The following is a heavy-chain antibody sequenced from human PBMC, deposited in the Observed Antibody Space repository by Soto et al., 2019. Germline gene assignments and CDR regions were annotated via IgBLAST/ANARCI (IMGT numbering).Heavy chain of an antibody. CDR3: ASIGEAVAVSTRTFDY. D-gene: IGHD6-19*01. CDR1: GGSFSGYY. V-gene: IGHV4-34*01. CDR2: INHSGST. J-gene: IGHJ4*02. Sequence: QVQLQQWGAGLLKPSETLSLTCAVYGGSFSGYYWSWIRQPPGKGLEWIGEINHSGSTNYNPSLKRRVTISVDTSKNQFSLRLSSVTAADTAVYYCASIGEAVAVSTRTFDYWGQETLVTVSS.